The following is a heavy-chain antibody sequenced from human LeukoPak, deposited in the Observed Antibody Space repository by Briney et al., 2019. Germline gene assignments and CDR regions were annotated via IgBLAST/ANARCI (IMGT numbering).Heavy chain of an antibody. Sequence: PGGALRLSCAASGFTFSTYWMNWVRQAPGKGVEGVAHINPEGSQKYYVDSVKGRLTIYRDKDKNSLYLQMNSLRAEDTAVYYCARDLNCETYWGQGTLVTVSS. J-gene: IGHJ4*02. CDR1: GFTFSTYW. V-gene: IGHV3-7*01. CDR2: INPEGSQK. CDR3: ARDLNCETY. D-gene: IGHD1-1*01.